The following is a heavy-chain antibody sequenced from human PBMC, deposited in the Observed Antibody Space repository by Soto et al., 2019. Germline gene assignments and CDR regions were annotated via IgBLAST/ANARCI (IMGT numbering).Heavy chain of an antibody. CDR1: GFSFSDYY. CDR3: ARGACLTCYYDDWFDT. D-gene: IGHD2-15*01. V-gene: IGHV3-11*01. CDR2: ISGSGDNI. Sequence: QVQLVESGGGLVKPGGSLRVSCAASGFSFSDYYMTWIRQAPGKGLEWVSYISGSGDNIHYADSVKGRFTISRDNAKNXLDLQMASLRVEDTAVYYGARGACLTCYYDDWFDTWGQGTLVTVSS. J-gene: IGHJ5*02.